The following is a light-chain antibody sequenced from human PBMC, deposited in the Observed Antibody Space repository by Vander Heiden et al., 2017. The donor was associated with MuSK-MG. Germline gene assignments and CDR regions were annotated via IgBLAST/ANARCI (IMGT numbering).Light chain of an antibody. CDR3: QQSYGFPYT. CDR1: QILSTS. Sequence: DILMTQSPSSLSASVGDRVTITCRASQILSTSLNWYQQKPGKAPKLLIYDTSSLQRRVPSRFSGSGSGTDFSLTIRSLQPEDFATYYCQQSYGFPYTFGQGTSLEIK. V-gene: IGKV1-39*01. CDR2: DTS. J-gene: IGKJ2*01.